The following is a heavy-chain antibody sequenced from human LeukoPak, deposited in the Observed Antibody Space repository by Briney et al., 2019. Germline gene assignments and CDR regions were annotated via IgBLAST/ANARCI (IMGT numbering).Heavy chain of an antibody. D-gene: IGHD3-10*01. J-gene: IGHJ5*02. V-gene: IGHV4-59*01. CDR1: GGSISSYY. CDR2: IYYSGST. Sequence: SETLSLTCTVSGGSISSYYWSWIRQPPGKGLEWIGYIYYSGSTNYNPSLKSRVTISVDTSKNQFSLKLSSVTAAYTAVYYCARETITMVREVIVNWFDPWGQGTLVTVSS. CDR3: ARETITMVREVIVNWFDP.